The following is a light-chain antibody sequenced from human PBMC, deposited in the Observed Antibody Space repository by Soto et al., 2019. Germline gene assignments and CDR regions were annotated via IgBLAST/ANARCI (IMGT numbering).Light chain of an antibody. J-gene: IGKJ5*01. V-gene: IGKV4-1*01. Sequence: DIVMTQSPDSLAVSLGERATINCKSSQNILYRSNNKNYLAWYQQRPGQPPKLLIYWASTRESGVPDRFSGSGSGTDFTLTISSLQAEDVAVYYCQRYYDAITFGQGTRLEIK. CDR2: WAS. CDR1: QNILYRSNNKNY. CDR3: QRYYDAIT.